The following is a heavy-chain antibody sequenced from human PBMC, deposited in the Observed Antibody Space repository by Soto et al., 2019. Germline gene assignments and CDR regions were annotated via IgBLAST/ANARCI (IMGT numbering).Heavy chain of an antibody. Sequence: GESLKISCMGSGYKVSTWHNFTSYWIAWVRQMPGEGLEWMGIIYPGDSDTRYSPSFQGQVTISADKSINSAYLQWSSLKASDTAMYYCARTAAAGKYYYGMDVWGQGTTVNVSS. V-gene: IGHV5-51*01. CDR3: ARTAAAGKYYYGMDV. CDR2: IYPGDSDT. J-gene: IGHJ6*02. CDR1: GYKVSTWHNFTSYW. D-gene: IGHD6-13*01.